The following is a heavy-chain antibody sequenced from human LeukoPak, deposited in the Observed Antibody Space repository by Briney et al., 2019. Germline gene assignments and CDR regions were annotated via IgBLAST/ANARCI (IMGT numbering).Heavy chain of an antibody. CDR2: IYYSGST. CDR1: GGSISSYY. J-gene: IGHJ6*02. D-gene: IGHD2-15*01. V-gene: IGHV4-59*01. CDR3: ARRPSLQYCSGSSCYSVGYGMDV. Sequence: PSETLSLTCTVSGGSISSYYWSWIRQPPGKGLEWIGYIYYSGSTNYNPSLKSRVTISVDTSKNQFSLKLSSVTAADTAVYYCARRPSLQYCSGSSCYSVGYGMDVWGQGTTVTVSS.